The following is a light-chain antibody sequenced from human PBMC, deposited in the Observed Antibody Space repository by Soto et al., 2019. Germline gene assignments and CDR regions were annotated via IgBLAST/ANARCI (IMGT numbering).Light chain of an antibody. CDR3: FSYEGDSVYV. Sequence: QSVLTQPASVSGSPRQSITISCTGTNSDVGSYNLVSWFQQHPGKAPKLVIYEVTNRHSGVSHRFSGYKYGNTVSLTISGLTAEKDDDYYCFSYEGDSVYVSGTGSKVTVL. J-gene: IGLJ1*01. CDR2: EVT. CDR1: NSDVGSYNL. V-gene: IGLV2-23*02.